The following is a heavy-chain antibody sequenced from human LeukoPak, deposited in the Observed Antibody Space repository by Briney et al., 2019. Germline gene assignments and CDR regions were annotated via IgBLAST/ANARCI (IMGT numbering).Heavy chain of an antibody. D-gene: IGHD6-19*01. J-gene: IGHJ4*02. CDR3: ANAVAGTWGIFDY. V-gene: IGHV3-30*18. Sequence: GGSLRLSCAASGFTFSSYGMHLVRQAPGKGLEWVAVISYDGSNKYYADSVKGRFTISRDNSKNTLYLQMNSLRAEDTAVYYCANAVAGTWGIFDYWGQGTLVTVSS. CDR1: GFTFSSYG. CDR2: ISYDGSNK.